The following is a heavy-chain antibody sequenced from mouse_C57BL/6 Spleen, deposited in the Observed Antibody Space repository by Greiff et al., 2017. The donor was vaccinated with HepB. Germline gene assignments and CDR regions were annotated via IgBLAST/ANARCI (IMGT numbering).Heavy chain of an antibody. CDR2: IYPGDGDT. J-gene: IGHJ3*01. V-gene: IGHV1-82*01. CDR1: GYAFSSSW. CDR3: ARWDGNYAY. D-gene: IGHD2-1*01. Sequence: VQLQQSGPELVKPGASVKISCKASGYAFSSSWMNWVKQRPGKGLEWIGRIYPGDGDTNYNGKFKGKATLTADKSSSTAYMQLSSLTSEDSAVYFCARWDGNYAYWGQGTLVTVSA.